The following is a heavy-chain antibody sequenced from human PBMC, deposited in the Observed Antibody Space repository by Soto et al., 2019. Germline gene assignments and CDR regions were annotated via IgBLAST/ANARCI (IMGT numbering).Heavy chain of an antibody. V-gene: IGHV4-31*03. J-gene: IGHJ5*02. CDR1: GGSISSGGYY. Sequence: SETLSLTCTVSGGSISSGGYYWSWIRQHPGKGLEWIGYIYYSGSTYYNPSLKSRVTISVDTSKNQFSLKLSSVTAADTAVYYCARGDYKSTYYDFWSGTGWFDPWGQGTLVTVSS. CDR3: ARGDYKSTYYDFWSGTGWFDP. CDR2: IYYSGST. D-gene: IGHD3-3*01.